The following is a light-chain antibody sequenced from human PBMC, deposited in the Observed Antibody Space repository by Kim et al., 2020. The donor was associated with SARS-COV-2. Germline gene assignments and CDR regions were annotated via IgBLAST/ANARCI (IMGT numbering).Light chain of an antibody. V-gene: IGKV3D-15*01. J-gene: IGKJ4*01. CDR1: QSLSGY. CDR2: ATS. CDR3: QQYWSWPLT. Sequence: VSPGERVTLSCRASQSLSGYLTWYQQKPVQAPRLLMYATSTRATGIPARFSGSGSGTEFSLTISSLQSEDFAVYYCQQYWSWPLTFGGGTKVDIK.